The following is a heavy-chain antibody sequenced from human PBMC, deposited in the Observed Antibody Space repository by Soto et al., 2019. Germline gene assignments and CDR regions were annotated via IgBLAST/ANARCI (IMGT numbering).Heavy chain of an antibody. V-gene: IGHV3-21*01. Sequence: EVQLVESGGGLVKPGGSLRLSCAASGFTFSSYSMNWVRQAPGKGLEWVSSISSSSSYIYYADSVKGRFTISRDNAKNSLYLQMNSLRADDTAVYYSARDRRDGYNFDYWGQGTLVTVSS. CDR1: GFTFSSYS. D-gene: IGHD5-12*01. CDR3: ARDRRDGYNFDY. J-gene: IGHJ4*02. CDR2: ISSSSSYI.